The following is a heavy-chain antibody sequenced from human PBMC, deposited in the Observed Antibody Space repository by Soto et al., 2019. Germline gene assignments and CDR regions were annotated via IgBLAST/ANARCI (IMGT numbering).Heavy chain of an antibody. J-gene: IGHJ5*02. D-gene: IGHD5-12*01. CDR3: ARDVRVVATRPSWFDP. CDR1: GFTFSSYW. CDR2: IKQDGSEK. V-gene: IGHV3-7*01. Sequence: GGSLRLSCAASGFTFSSYWMSWVRQAPGKGLEWVANIKQDGSEKYYVDSVKGRFTISRDNAKNSLYLQMNSLRAEDTAVYYCARDVRVVATRPSWFDPWGQGTLVTVSS.